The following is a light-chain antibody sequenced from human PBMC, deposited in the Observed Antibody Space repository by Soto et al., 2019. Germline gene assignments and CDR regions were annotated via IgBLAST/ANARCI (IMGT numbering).Light chain of an antibody. J-gene: IGKJ5*01. V-gene: IGKV3-11*01. CDR1: QSVTTY. CDR2: DAS. CDR3: QQRSNWPPLIS. Sequence: EIVLTQSPDTLSLSHGERATLSCRASQSVTTYLAWYQQKPGQAPRLLIYDASNRATGIPARFSGSGSGTDFTLTISSLEPEDFAVYYCQQRSNWPPLISFGQGTRLEI.